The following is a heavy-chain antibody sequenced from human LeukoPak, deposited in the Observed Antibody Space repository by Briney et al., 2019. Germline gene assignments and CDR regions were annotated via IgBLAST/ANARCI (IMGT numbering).Heavy chain of an antibody. D-gene: IGHD3-10*01. J-gene: IGHJ3*01. V-gene: IGHV5-51*01. CDR2: IYPGDSET. CDR3: ATDSGGLLHPDSFDL. CDR1: GYSFTNYW. Sequence: GESLKISCKGSGYSFTNYWIGWVRQMPGKGLEWMGIIYPGDSETTYSPSFQGQVTISADKSSSTAYLQWSSLKASDTAMYYCATDSGGLLHPDSFDLWGQGTMVTVSS.